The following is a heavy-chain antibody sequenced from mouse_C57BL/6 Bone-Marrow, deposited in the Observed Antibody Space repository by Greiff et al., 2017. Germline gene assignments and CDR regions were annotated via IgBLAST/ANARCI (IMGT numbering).Heavy chain of an antibody. CDR2: IYPGNGDT. CDR3: AGTGAYAD. J-gene: IGHJ3*01. CDR1: GYTFTSYN. D-gene: IGHD4-1*01. V-gene: IGHV1-12*01. Sequence: LQQSGAELVRPGASVKMSCKASGYTFTSYNMHWVKQTPGQGLEWIGAIYPGNGDTSYNQKFKGKATMTVDKSSSTAYMQLSSLTSEDSAVYFCAGTGAYADWGQGTLVTVSA.